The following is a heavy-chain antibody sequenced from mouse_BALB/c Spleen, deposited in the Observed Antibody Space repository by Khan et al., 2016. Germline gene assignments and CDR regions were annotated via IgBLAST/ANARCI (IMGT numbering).Heavy chain of an antibody. D-gene: IGHD1-1*01. CDR3: ARDYYGSSYWYFDV. V-gene: IGHV5-15*02. J-gene: IGHJ1*01. Sequence: EVELVESGGGLVQPGGSRKLSCAASGFTFSDYGMAWVRQAPGKGPEWVAFIRNLAYSIYYADTVTGRFTISRENAKNTLYLEMSSLRSEDTAMYYCARDYYGSSYWYFDVWGAGTTVTVSS. CDR2: IRNLAYSI. CDR1: GFTFSDYG.